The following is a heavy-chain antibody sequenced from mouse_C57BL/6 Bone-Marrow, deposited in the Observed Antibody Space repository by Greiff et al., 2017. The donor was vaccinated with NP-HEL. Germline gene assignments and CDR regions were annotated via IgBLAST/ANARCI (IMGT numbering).Heavy chain of an antibody. V-gene: IGHV1-55*01. CDR1: GYTFTSYW. J-gene: IGHJ1*03. D-gene: IGHD2-3*01. Sequence: QVQLKQSGAELVKPGASVKMSCKASGYTFTSYWITWVKQRPGQGLEWIGDIYPGSGSTNYNEKFKSKATLTVDTSSSTAYMQLSSLTSEDSAVYYCARLFDVYWYFDVWGTGTTVTVSS. CDR3: ARLFDVYWYFDV. CDR2: IYPGSGST.